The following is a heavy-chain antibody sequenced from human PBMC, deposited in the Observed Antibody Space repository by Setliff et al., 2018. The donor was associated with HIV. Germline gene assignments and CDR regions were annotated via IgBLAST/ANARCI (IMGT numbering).Heavy chain of an antibody. CDR2: IYYSGST. CDR3: ARRLLVATTGAYPYYYYYYYMDV. J-gene: IGHJ6*03. V-gene: IGHV4-39*01. Sequence: NPSETLSLTCTVSGGSISSSSYYWGWIRQPPGKGLEWIGSIYYSGSTYYNPSLKSRVTISVDTSKNQFSLKLSSVTAADTAVYYCARRLLVATTGAYPYYYYYYYMDVWGKGTTVTVSS. D-gene: IGHD5-12*01. CDR1: GGSISSSSYY.